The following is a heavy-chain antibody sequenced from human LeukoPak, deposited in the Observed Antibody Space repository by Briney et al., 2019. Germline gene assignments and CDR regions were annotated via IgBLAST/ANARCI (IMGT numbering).Heavy chain of an antibody. CDR3: ARDGGGVWFDP. V-gene: IGHV1-46*01. CDR1: GYTFTSYY. CDR2: INPSGGST. Sequence: ASVKVSCKASGYTFTSYYMHWVRQAPGQGLEWMGIINPSGGSTSYAQKFQGRVTMTRDMSPSTVYMELSSLRSEDTAVYYCARDGGGVWFDPWGQGTLVTVSS. D-gene: IGHD3-16*01. J-gene: IGHJ5*02.